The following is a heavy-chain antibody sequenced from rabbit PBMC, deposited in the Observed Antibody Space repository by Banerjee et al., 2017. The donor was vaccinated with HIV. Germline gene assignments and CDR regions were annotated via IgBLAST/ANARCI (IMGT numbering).Heavy chain of an antibody. CDR1: GFSFSSSYW. D-gene: IGHD4-2*01. CDR3: VRSTGSDWVLKL. V-gene: IGHV1S40*01. CDR2: IYTSSGST. Sequence: QSLEESGGDLVKPGASLTLTCTASGFSFSSSYWICWVRQAPGKGLEWIACIYTSSGSTLYASWAKGRFTISSDNAQNTVSLQMNSLTAADTATYFCVRSTGSDWVLKLWGQGTLVTVS. J-gene: IGHJ4*01.